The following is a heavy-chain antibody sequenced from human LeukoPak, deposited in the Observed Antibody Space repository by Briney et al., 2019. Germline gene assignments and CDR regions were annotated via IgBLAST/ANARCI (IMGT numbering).Heavy chain of an antibody. D-gene: IGHD3-22*01. CDR1: GFTFSSYA. CDR3: ARETGLTMIVVADAFDI. V-gene: IGHV3-30-3*01. J-gene: IGHJ3*02. CDR2: ISYDGSNK. Sequence: TGGSLRLSCAASGFTFSSYAMHWVRQAPGKGLEWVAVISYDGSNKYYADSVKGRFTISRDNSKNTLYLQMNSLRAEDTAVYYCARETGLTMIVVADAFDIWGQGTMVTVSS.